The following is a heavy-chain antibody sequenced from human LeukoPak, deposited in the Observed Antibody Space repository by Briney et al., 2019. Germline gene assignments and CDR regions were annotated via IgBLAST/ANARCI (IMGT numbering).Heavy chain of an antibody. V-gene: IGHV4-59*01. CDR1: GGSISGYY. Sequence: SETLSLTCTVSGGSISGYYWHWIRQPPGMGLEWIGYINYSGSTDYKPSLKSRVTMSVDTSNNQFSLNLRSVTAADTAVYYCAREYSSFEYWGQGILVTVSS. J-gene: IGHJ4*02. CDR2: INYSGST. D-gene: IGHD3-22*01. CDR3: AREYSSFEY.